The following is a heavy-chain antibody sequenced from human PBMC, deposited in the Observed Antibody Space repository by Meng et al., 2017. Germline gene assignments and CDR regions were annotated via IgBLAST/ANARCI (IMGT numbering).Heavy chain of an antibody. V-gene: IGHV1-3*01. J-gene: IGHJ4*02. Sequence: QVQLVHSGDEGKEPGASLKVACKASGYSFTSYAMHWVRQAPGQSLEWMGWLNAGNGDTKYSQKFQGRVTITRDSSASTAYMELSSLRSEDTAVYYCARDSCTGGICYRGSFDYWAQGTLVTVSS. CDR1: GYSFTSYA. D-gene: IGHD2-15*01. CDR2: LNAGNGDT. CDR3: ARDSCTGGICYRGSFDY.